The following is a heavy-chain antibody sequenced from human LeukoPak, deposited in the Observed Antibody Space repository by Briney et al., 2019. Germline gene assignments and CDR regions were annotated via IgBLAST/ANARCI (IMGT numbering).Heavy chain of an antibody. CDR1: GFTFSSYW. J-gene: IGHJ5*02. V-gene: IGHV3-74*01. D-gene: IGHD2-15*01. CDR3: ASGYCSGGSCYSSNNWFDP. Sequence: GGSLRLSCAASGFTFSSYWMHWVRQAPGKGLVWVSRINTDGSSTSYADSVKGRFTISRDNAKNTLYLQMNSLRAEDTAVYYCASGYCSGGSCYSSNNWFDPRGQGTLVTVSS. CDR2: INTDGSST.